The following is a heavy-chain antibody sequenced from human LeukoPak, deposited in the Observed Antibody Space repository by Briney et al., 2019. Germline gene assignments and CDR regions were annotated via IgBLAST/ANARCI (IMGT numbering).Heavy chain of an antibody. CDR3: ARLTTTNRGLIGPRKYYFDY. D-gene: IGHD4-11*01. V-gene: IGHV4-59*08. CDR2: IYYSGYT. CDR1: GGSISSYY. J-gene: IGHJ4*02. Sequence: PSETLSLTCTVSGGSISSYYWSWIRQPPGKGLKWIGNIYYSGYTTYSPSFRSRVTISVDTSRNQFSLKLSSVTAADTAVYFCARLTTTNRGLIGPRKYYFDYWGQGTLVTVSS.